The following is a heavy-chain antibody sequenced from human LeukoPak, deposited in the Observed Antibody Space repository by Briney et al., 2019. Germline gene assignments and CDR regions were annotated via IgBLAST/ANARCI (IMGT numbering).Heavy chain of an antibody. V-gene: IGHV4-30-2*01. J-gene: IGHJ6*03. CDR3: ARDLDFYYMDV. CDR1: GGSISSGGYY. CDR2: IYHSGST. Sequence: SETLSLTCTVSGGSISSGGYYWSWIRQPPGKGLEWIGYIYHSGSTYYNPSLKSRVTISVDRSKNQFSLKLSSVTAADTAVYYCARDLDFYYMDVWGKGTTVTVSS.